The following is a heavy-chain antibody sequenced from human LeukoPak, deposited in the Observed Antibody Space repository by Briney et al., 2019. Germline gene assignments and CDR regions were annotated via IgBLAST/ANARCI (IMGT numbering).Heavy chain of an antibody. D-gene: IGHD2-15*01. Sequence: PGGPLRLSCAASGFTFRNYGMHWVRQAPGKGLEWVAVISYDGSNKYYADSVKGRFTISRDNSKRALFLQTDSLRGEDTAVYYCANGGYYSLDSWGQGTLVTVSS. CDR3: ANGGYYSLDS. V-gene: IGHV3-30*18. CDR2: ISYDGSNK. CDR1: GFTFRNYG. J-gene: IGHJ4*02.